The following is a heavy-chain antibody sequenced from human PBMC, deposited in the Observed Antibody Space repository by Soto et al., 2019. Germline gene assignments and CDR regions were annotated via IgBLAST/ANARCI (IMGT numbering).Heavy chain of an antibody. J-gene: IGHJ5*02. V-gene: IGHV3-74*01. D-gene: IGHD3-22*01. Sequence: LSLSCVASEXTFRKYWMHWVRQAPGKGLAWVSRINIDRTKTAYADSVKGRFTVSRDNANNTLYLQMNSLGAEDTAVYYCARDYYYDSRSSSVNCFDPWGQGTLVTVSS. CDR3: ARDYYYDSRSSSVNCFDP. CDR1: EXTFRKYW. CDR2: INIDRTKT.